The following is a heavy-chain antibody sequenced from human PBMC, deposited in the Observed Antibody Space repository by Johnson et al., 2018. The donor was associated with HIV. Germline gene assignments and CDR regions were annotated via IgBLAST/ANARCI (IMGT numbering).Heavy chain of an antibody. Sequence: QVQLVESGGGVVKPGRSLRLSCAASGFIFSSYAMHWVSQAPGKGLEWVAGISYDGSNKYYGDSVKGRFTISRDTSKNTLSLQMNSLRGEDTAVYYCARERQILEWLPAHRDFDLWGQGTLVTVSS. CDR2: ISYDGSNK. CDR1: GFIFSSYA. V-gene: IGHV3-30*04. CDR3: ARERQILEWLPAHRDFDL. D-gene: IGHD3-3*01. J-gene: IGHJ3*01.